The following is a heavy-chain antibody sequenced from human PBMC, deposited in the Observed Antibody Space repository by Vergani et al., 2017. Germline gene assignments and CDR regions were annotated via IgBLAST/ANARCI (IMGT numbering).Heavy chain of an antibody. CDR2: IGSSGPYI. J-gene: IGHJ6*02. Sequence: EVQVVESGGGVVRPGGSLRLSCAASGFKFDDYGMTWVRQRPGKGLEWVAFIGSSGPYINYADSVKGRFIISRDNTNNSLFLQLRSLRAEDAAVYYCARDCTSGGCPDNYGMDVWGQGATVTVSS. D-gene: IGHD2-8*01. V-gene: IGHV3-21*06. CDR3: ARDCTSGGCPDNYGMDV. CDR1: GFKFDDYG.